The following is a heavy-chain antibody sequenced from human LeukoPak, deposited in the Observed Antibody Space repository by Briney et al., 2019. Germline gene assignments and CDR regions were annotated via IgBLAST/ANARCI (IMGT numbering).Heavy chain of an antibody. J-gene: IGHJ6*03. V-gene: IGHV4-34*01. D-gene: IGHD3-10*01. Sequence: KASETLSLTCAVYGGSFSVYYWSWGRQPPGKGGEWGGEINNSGSTKYNTCPKRRVTISVEKSKKSFSLKLRSVTAADTAVYYCARTTTVRGTYYLDVWGKGTTVTVSS. CDR2: INNSGST. CDR3: ARTTTVRGTYYLDV. CDR1: GGSFSVYY.